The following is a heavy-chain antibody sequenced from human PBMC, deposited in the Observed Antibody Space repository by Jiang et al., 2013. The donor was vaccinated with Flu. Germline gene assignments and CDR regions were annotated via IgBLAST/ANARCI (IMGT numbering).Heavy chain of an antibody. D-gene: IGHD2-2*03. J-gene: IGHJ3*02. CDR2: IYYSGST. CDR3: ARKGSWMGAFDI. V-gene: IGHV4-59*01. CDR1: GGSISSYY. Sequence: GLVKPSETLSLTCTVSGGSISSYYWSWIRQPPGKGLEWIGYIYYSGSTNYNPSLKSRVTISVDTSKNQFSLKLSSVTAADTAVYYCARKGSWMGAFDIWGQGTMVTVSS.